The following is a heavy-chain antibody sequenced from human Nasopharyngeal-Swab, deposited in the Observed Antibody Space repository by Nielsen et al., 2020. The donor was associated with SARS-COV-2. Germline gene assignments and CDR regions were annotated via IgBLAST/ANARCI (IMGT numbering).Heavy chain of an antibody. CDR2: ISGSGGST. CDR3: AKLPRGTYYDYFDY. J-gene: IGHJ4*02. V-gene: IGHV3-23*01. CDR1: GFTFSSYW. Sequence: GESLKISCAASGFTFSSYWMHWASQAPEKGLEGASAISGSGGSTYYADSVKGRFTISRDNSKNTLYLQMNSLGAEDTALYYCAKLPRGTYYDYFDYWGPGTLVTVSS. D-gene: IGHD1-26*01.